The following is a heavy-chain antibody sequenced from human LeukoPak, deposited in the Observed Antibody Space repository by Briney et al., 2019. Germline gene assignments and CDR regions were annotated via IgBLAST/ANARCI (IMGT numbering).Heavy chain of an antibody. CDR1: GFTFISYA. J-gene: IGHJ5*02. D-gene: IGHD2-15*01. CDR2: ISYDGSNK. V-gene: IGHV3-30-3*01. CDR3: ARDGGSFGGGSWVSNWFDP. Sequence: GGSLRLSCAASGFTFISYAMNWVGQAPGKGLRGWPVISYDGSNKYYADSVKGRFTISRDNSKNPLYLQMNSLRAEDTAVYYCARDGGSFGGGSWVSNWFDPWGQGTLVTVSS.